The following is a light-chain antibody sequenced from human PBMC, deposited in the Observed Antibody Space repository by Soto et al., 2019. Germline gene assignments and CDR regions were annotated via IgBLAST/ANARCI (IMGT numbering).Light chain of an antibody. CDR1: ERLSSVY. Sequence: EIVLTQSPGTLSLSPGERATLSCRASERLSSVYLAWYQQRPGQPPRLLIYGASNRATGIPDRFSGSGTGPDYTLIISRREPEDVEIYYCHQYGGSPRMTFGHETRLEIK. J-gene: IGKJ5*01. CDR3: HQYGGSPRMT. V-gene: IGKV3-20*01. CDR2: GAS.